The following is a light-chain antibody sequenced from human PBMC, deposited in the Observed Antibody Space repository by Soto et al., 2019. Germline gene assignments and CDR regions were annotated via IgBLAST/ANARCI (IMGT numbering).Light chain of an antibody. CDR1: SSNIGTNT. V-gene: IGLV1-44*01. CDR2: SDN. CDR3: AAWDVSLVV. Sequence: QSVLTQPHSASGTPGQRVTISCSGSSSNIGTNTVIWYQQLPGAAPRLLIYSDNQRPSGVPDRFSGSKSGTSASLAISGLQSEDEADYHCAAWDVSLVVFGGGTKLTVL. J-gene: IGLJ2*01.